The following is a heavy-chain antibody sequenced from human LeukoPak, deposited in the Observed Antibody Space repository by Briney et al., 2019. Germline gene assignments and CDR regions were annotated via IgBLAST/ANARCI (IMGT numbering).Heavy chain of an antibody. J-gene: IGHJ4*02. V-gene: IGHV3-7*04. CDR2: IKQDGSEK. Sequence: GGSLRLSCGASGFTFSTYWMTWVRQAPGKGLEWVANIKQDGSEKSCVDSVEGRFTISRDNAKNSLYLQMNSLRAEDTAVYYCARGSGWYFYWGQGTPVTVSS. CDR3: ARGSGWYFY. CDR1: GFTFSTYW. D-gene: IGHD6-19*01.